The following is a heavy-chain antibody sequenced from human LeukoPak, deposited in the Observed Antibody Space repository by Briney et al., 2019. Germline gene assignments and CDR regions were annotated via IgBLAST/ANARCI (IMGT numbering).Heavy chain of an antibody. D-gene: IGHD2-15*01. CDR2: ISGSGGST. V-gene: IGHV3-23*01. Sequence: GRSLRLSCAASGFTFSSYGMHWVRQAPGKGLEWVSAISGSGGSTYYADSVKGRFTISRDNSKNTLYLQMNSLRAEDTAVYYCAKNLYCGGGSCYPSALGMDVWGQGTTVTVSS. CDR1: GFTFSSYG. CDR3: AKNLYCGGGSCYPSALGMDV. J-gene: IGHJ6*02.